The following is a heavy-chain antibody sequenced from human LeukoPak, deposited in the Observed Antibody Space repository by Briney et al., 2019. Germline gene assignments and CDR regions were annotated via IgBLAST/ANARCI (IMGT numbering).Heavy chain of an antibody. CDR3: ARGLVAGGFKDVFDI. J-gene: IGHJ3*02. CDR2: ISSRSSHI. Sequence: GGSLRLSCAASGFTVSSNEMSWVRHAPGKGLEWVSSISSRSSHIYYADSVKGQFTISRDNAKNSLFLQMNSLRAEDTAVYYCARGLVAGGFKDVFDIWGQGTMVTVSS. D-gene: IGHD6-19*01. V-gene: IGHV3-21*01. CDR1: GFTVSSNE.